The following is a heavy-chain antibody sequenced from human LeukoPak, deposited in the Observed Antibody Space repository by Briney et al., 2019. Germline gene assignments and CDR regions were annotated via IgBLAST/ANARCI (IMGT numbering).Heavy chain of an antibody. Sequence: SETLSLTCTVSGGSISSSSYYCGWIRQPPGKGLEWIGSIYYSGGTYYNPSLKGRVTISADTSKNQFSLKLSSVTAADTAVYYCARLGGSGSYPNWGQGTLVTVSS. D-gene: IGHD1-26*01. CDR1: GGSISSSSYY. V-gene: IGHV4-39*01. J-gene: IGHJ4*02. CDR3: ARLGGSGSYPN. CDR2: IYYSGGT.